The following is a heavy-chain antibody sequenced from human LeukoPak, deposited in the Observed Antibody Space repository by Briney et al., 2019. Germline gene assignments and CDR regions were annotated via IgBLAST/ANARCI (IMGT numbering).Heavy chain of an antibody. CDR1: GVAFNADY. D-gene: IGHD4-17*01. Sequence: SETLSLTCGVYGVAFNADYWGGIRPPPGEGRGWSGEINDSGATNYNPSLKSGVTISVDTPNNQCSLKPSSVSATDTGLYYCGRGRAFYGGNSLSVGRFDSWGEGNLVTVSS. CDR3: GRGRAFYGGNSLSVGRFDS. CDR2: INDSGAT. V-gene: IGHV4-34*01. J-gene: IGHJ4*02.